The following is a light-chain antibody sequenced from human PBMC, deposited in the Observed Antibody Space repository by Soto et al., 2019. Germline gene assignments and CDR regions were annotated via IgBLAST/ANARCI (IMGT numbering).Light chain of an antibody. J-gene: IGKJ1*01. CDR2: SAS. CDR1: ESISNN. V-gene: IGKV3D-15*01. Sequence: DILMTQSPATVSVSLGDSVSLSCRANESISNNLAWYQHKPGQPPRLLIYSASTRAPGIPARVSGGGSGTQFSLTISSLQSEDFALYYCHQYNEWPRGTFGPGTKVEI. CDR3: HQYNEWPRGT.